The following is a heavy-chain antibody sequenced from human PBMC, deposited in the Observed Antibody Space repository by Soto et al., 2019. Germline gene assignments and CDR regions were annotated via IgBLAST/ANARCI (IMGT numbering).Heavy chain of an antibody. D-gene: IGHD4-17*01. CDR1: GYTFTSYY. CDR2: INPSGGST. J-gene: IGHJ3*02. Sequence: ASVKISCQASGYTFTSYYTHWVRQAPGQGLEWIGIINPSGGSTSYAKKFQGRVTMTRDTSTSTVYMELSSLRSEDTAVYYCARSFGYGDYVGAFDIWGQGTMVTVSS. V-gene: IGHV1-46*03. CDR3: ARSFGYGDYVGAFDI.